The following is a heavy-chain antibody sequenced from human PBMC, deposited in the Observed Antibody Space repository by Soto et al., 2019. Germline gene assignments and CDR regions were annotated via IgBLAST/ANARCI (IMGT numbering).Heavy chain of an antibody. D-gene: IGHD1-26*01. J-gene: IGHJ4*01. V-gene: IGHV6-1*01. Sequence: PSQTLSLTCAIIGDSVSSNSAGWSWVRQSPSRGLEWLGRTYYRSKWYYEYAVSVRGRITINPDTSKNQYSLQLNSVTPEDTAVYFCARGEQYSGRIFDYWGPGTLVTVSS. CDR2: TYYRSKWYY. CDR3: ARGEQYSGRIFDY. CDR1: GDSVSSNSAG.